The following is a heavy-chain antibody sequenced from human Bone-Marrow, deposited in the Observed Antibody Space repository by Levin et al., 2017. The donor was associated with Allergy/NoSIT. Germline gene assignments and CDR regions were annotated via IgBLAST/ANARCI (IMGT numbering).Heavy chain of an antibody. Sequence: PGGSLRLSCTTTGFAFGSHTMHWVRQAPGKGLEWVASISPSGDVRFYEDSFKGRFTISRDNAKNSLYLQMQSLRGDETAVYYCARDSLGYSSSWYFFDLWGQGTLVTISS. J-gene: IGHJ4*02. V-gene: IGHV3-21*06. CDR3: ARDSLGYSSSWYFFDL. CDR1: GFAFGSHT. CDR2: ISPSGDVR. D-gene: IGHD6-13*01.